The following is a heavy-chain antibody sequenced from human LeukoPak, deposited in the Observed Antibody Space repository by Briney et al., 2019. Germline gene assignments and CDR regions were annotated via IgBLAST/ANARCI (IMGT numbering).Heavy chain of an antibody. CDR1: GGSISSYY. CDR2: IYYSGST. CDR3: ARVPKLLWFGELHFDY. V-gene: IGHV4-59*01. J-gene: IGHJ4*02. Sequence: SETLSLTCTVSGGSISSYYWSWIRQPPGKGLEWIGYIYYSGSTNYNPSLKSRVTISVDTSKNQFSLKLSSVTAADTAVYYCARVPKLLWFGELHFDYWGQGTLVTVSS. D-gene: IGHD3-10*01.